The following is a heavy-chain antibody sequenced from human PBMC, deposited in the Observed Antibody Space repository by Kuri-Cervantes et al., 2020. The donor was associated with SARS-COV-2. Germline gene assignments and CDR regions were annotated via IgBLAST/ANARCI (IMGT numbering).Heavy chain of an antibody. CDR1: GFTFSSYG. J-gene: IGHJ3*02. CDR2: ISYDGSNK. CDR3: TTPDYYDSSGYYPPSFLLDI. D-gene: IGHD3-22*01. V-gene: IGHV3-30*03. Sequence: GESLKISCAASGFTFSSYGMHWVRQAPGKGLEWVAVISYDGSNKYYADSVKGRFTISRDNSKNTLYLQMNSLRAEDTAVYYCTTPDYYDSSGYYPPSFLLDIWGQGTMVTVSS.